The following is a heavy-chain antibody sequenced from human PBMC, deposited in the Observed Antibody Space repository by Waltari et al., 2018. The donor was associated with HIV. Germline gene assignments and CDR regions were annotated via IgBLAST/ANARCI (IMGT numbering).Heavy chain of an antibody. CDR3: AREALYDSSGYYFDY. D-gene: IGHD3-22*01. CDR2: IKQDESEK. CDR1: GVTLNKSW. Sequence: VQLVESGGGVVPPGGSRRLSCAASGVTLNKSWKTWVRQAPGKGLECVANIKQDESEKYYVDSLKGRFTISRDNAKNSLFLQMNSLRVEDTAVYYCAREALYDSSGYYFDYWGQGTLVTVSS. V-gene: IGHV3-7*01. J-gene: IGHJ4*02.